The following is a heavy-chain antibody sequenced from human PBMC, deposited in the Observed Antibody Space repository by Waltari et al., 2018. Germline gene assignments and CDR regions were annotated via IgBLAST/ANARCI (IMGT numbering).Heavy chain of an antibody. Sequence: QVQLQESGPGLVKPSETLSLTCTVSGDSVTDHYWSWIRRPPGKGLEWIGYIHHVGITNYSPSLKSRVTMSVDTTKNQFSLKLTSVTAADTAIYFCARDPNGDYGYWGQGTLVTVSS. CDR3: ARDPNGDYGY. CDR2: IHHVGIT. V-gene: IGHV4-59*02. D-gene: IGHD4-17*01. CDR1: GDSVTDHY. J-gene: IGHJ4*02.